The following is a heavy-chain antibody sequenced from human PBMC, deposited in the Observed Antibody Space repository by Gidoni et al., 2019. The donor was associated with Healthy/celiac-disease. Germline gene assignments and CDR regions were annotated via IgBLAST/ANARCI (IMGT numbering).Heavy chain of an antibody. D-gene: IGHD6-13*01. CDR3: ASFYSSSWYGIGWFDP. J-gene: IGHJ5*02. Sequence: QVQLQQWGAGLLKPSETLSLTCAVYGGPFSGYYWSWIRQPPGKGLEWIGEINHSGSTNYNPSLKSRVTISVDTSKNQFSLKLSSVTAADTAVYYCASFYSSSWYGIGWFDPWGQGTLVTVSS. CDR1: GGPFSGYY. CDR2: INHSGST. V-gene: IGHV4-34*01.